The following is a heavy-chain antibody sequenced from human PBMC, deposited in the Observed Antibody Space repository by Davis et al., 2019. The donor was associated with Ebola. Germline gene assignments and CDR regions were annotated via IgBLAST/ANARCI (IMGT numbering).Heavy chain of an antibody. CDR2: INPNSGGT. V-gene: IGHV1-2*06. J-gene: IGHJ6*04. CDR3: ARDQDIVVVPAASYGMDV. Sequence: ASVKGSCKASGYTFTGYYMHWVRQAPGQGLEWMVRINPNSGGTNYAQKFQGRVTMTRDTSISTAYMELSRLRSDDTAVYYCARDQDIVVVPAASYGMDVWGKRTTVTVSS. CDR1: GYTFTGYY. D-gene: IGHD2-2*01.